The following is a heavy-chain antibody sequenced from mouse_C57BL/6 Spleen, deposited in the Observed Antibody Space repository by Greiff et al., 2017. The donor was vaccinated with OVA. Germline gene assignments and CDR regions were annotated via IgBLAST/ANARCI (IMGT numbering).Heavy chain of an antibody. CDR3: ARGGNYFFYAMDD. Sequence: EVQLVESGGGLVKPGGSLKLSCAASGFTFSSYAMSWVRQTPEKRLEWVATISDGGSYTYYPDNVKGRFTISRDNAKNNLYLQMSHLKSEDTAMYYCARGGNYFFYAMDDWGQGTSVTVSS. CDR2: ISDGGSYT. V-gene: IGHV5-4*01. CDR1: GFTFSSYA. J-gene: IGHJ4*01. D-gene: IGHD1-1*02.